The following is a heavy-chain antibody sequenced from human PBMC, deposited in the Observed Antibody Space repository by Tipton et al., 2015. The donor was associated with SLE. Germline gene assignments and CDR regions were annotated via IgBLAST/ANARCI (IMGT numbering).Heavy chain of an antibody. Sequence: TLSLTCTVSGGSISSDYWSWIRQPPGKGLEWIGYIYYSGFTDYNPSLKSRVTMSLDTSKNQFSMKMSSVTAADTAVYYCARVLSLGELPHYFVYWGQGTLVTVSS. J-gene: IGHJ4*02. CDR1: GGSISSDY. CDR3: ARVLSLGELPHYFVY. D-gene: IGHD3-10*01. V-gene: IGHV4-59*13. CDR2: IYYSGFT.